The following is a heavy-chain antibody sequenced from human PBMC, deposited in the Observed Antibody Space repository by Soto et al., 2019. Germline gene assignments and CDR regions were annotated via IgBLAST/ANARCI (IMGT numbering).Heavy chain of an antibody. D-gene: IGHD6-6*01. CDR2: ISYDGSNK. CDR1: GFTFSSYA. J-gene: IGHJ3*02. V-gene: IGHV3-30-3*01. Sequence: QVQLVESGGGVVQPGRSLRLSCAASGFTFSSYAMHWVRQAPGKGLEWVAVISYDGSNKYYADSVKGRFTISRDNSKNTLYLQMNSLRAEDTAMYYCARDSLAARLAFDIWGQGTMVTVSS. CDR3: ARDSLAARLAFDI.